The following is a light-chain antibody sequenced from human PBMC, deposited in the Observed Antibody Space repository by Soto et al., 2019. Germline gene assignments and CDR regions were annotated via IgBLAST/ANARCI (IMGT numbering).Light chain of an antibody. CDR1: SSDVGIYKY. CDR2: EVA. V-gene: IGLV2-14*01. CDR3: SSFTSSSTVV. Sequence: QSALTQPASVSGSPGQSITISCTGTSSDVGIYKYVSWYQQHPGKAPNLMIYEVANRPSGVSNRFSGSKSGNTASLTISGLQAEDEADYYCSSFTSSSTVVSGGGTKLTVL. J-gene: IGLJ2*01.